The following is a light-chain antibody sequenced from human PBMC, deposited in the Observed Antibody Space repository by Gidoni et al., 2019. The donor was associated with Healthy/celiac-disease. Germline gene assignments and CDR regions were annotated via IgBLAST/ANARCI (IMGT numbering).Light chain of an antibody. CDR2: GAS. Sequence: EIVMTPSPATLSVSPGERATLSCRASQSVSSNLAWYQQKPGQAPRLLIYGASTRATGIPARFSGRGSGTEFTLTISSMQYEDFAVYYCQQYNNWPGTFGQGTKVQIK. J-gene: IGKJ1*01. V-gene: IGKV3-15*01. CDR1: QSVSSN. CDR3: QQYNNWPGT.